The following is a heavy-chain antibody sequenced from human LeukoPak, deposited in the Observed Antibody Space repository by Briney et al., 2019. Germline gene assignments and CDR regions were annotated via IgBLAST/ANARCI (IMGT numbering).Heavy chain of an antibody. Sequence: SETLSLTCTVSGNSISSGYYWGWIRQPPGKGLEWIGSIYYSGSTYYNPSLKSRVTISVDTSKNQFPLKLSSVTAADTAVYYCARALRDNDYESWFDPWGQGTLVTVSS. CDR3: ARALRDNDYESWFDP. V-gene: IGHV4-38-2*02. J-gene: IGHJ5*02. CDR2: IYYSGST. D-gene: IGHD4-17*01. CDR1: GNSISSGYY.